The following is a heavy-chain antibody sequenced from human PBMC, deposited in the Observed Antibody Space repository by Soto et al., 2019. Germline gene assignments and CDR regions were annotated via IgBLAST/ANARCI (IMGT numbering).Heavy chain of an antibody. CDR1: GFTFSSFA. CDR3: AKSLGWDYYHAFEV. Sequence: PGGSLRLSCAASGFTFSSFAMSWVRQAPGRGLEWVSTISGSYDTYYAGSVEGRFTISRDNSKSTLYLQMNSLRAEDTAIYSCAKSLGWDYYHAFEVSGQATPVTVSS. J-gene: IGHJ6*02. CDR2: ISGSYDT. D-gene: IGHD1-26*01. V-gene: IGHV3-23*01.